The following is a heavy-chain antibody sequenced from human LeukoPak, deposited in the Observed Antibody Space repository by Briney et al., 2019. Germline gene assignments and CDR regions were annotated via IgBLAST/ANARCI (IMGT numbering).Heavy chain of an antibody. D-gene: IGHD3-22*01. J-gene: IGHJ4*02. CDR3: ARLYYYDSSGYWNGVDFDY. CDR2: IYYSGST. V-gene: IGHV4-59*01. CDR1: GGSISSYY. Sequence: SETLSLTCTVSGGSISSYYWSRIRQPPGKGLEWIGYIYYSGSTNYNPSLKSRVTISVDTSKNQFSLKLSSVTAADTAVYYCARLYYYDSSGYWNGVDFDYWGQGTLVTVSS.